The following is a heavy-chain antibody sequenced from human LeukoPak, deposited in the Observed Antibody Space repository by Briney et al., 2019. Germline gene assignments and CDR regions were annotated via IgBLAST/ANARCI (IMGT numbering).Heavy chain of an antibody. CDR2: ISWNSGSI. CDR3: AKDRGITIFGVVTD. CDR1: GFTFDDYA. V-gene: IGHV3-9*03. D-gene: IGHD3-3*01. J-gene: IGHJ4*02. Sequence: GGSLRLSCAASGFTFDDYAMHWVRQAPGKGLEWVSGISWNSGSIGYADSVKGRFTISRDIAKNSLYLQMNSLRAEDMALYYCAKDRGITIFGVVTDWGQGTLVTVSS.